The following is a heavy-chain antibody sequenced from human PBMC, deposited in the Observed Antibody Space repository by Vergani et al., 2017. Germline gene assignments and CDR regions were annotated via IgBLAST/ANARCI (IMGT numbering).Heavy chain of an antibody. CDR2: ISSDGAST. CDR1: GFTFSNYA. CDR3: VKERVSGWYDFDY. J-gene: IGHJ4*02. V-gene: IGHV3-64D*08. Sequence: EVHLVESGGDLVQPGGSLTLSCSASGFTFSNYAMHWVRQAPGKGLDYVSGISSDGASTYYADSVKGRFTISRDSSMSTLHLHMSSLGIEDTALYYCVKERVSGWYDFDYWGQGTLVTVSS. D-gene: IGHD6-19*01.